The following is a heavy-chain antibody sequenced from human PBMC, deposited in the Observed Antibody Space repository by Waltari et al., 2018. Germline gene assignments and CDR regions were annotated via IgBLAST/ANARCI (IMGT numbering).Heavy chain of an antibody. D-gene: IGHD5-12*01. J-gene: IGHJ4*02. Sequence: QVQLQESGPGLVKPSQTLSLTCTVSGGSISSGSYYWSWIRQPAGKGLEWIGRIYTSGSTNYNPSRKSRVTISVDTSKNQFSLKLSSVTAADTAVYYCARGMATTFDYWGQGTLVTVSS. CDR2: IYTSGST. CDR1: GGSISSGSYY. CDR3: ARGMATTFDY. V-gene: IGHV4-61*02.